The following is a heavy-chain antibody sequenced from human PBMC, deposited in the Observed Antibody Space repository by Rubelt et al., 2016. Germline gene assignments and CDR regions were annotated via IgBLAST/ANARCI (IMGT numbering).Heavy chain of an antibody. J-gene: IGHJ5*02. D-gene: IGHD1-7*01. CDR3: ARGGRDWSYQAAIDP. V-gene: IGHV3-30*04. CDR2: ISYDGSNK. CDR1: GFTFSSYT. Sequence: GFTFSSYTMHWVRQAPGKGLEWVAVISYDGSNKYYADSVKGRFTISRDNAKNTLFLQMNSLRAEDTAVYHCARGGRDWSYQAAIDPWGQGLLVTVSS.